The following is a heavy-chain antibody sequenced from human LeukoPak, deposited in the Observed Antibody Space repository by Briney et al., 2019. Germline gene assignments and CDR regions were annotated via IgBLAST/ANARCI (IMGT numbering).Heavy chain of an antibody. CDR1: GFTFSNAW. J-gene: IGHJ4*02. V-gene: IGHV3-15*01. Sequence: GGSLRLSCAASGFTFSNAWMSWVRQAPGKGPEWVGRIKSKTDGGTTDYAAPVKGRFTISRDDSKNTLYLQMNSLKTEDTAVYYCTTVRYCSSTSCYLPFDYWGQGTLVTVSS. CDR3: TTVRYCSSTSCYLPFDY. D-gene: IGHD2-2*01. CDR2: IKSKTDGGTT.